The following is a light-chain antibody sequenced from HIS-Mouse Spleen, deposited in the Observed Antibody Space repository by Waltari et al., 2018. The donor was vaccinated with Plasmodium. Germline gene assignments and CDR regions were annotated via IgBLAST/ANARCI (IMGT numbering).Light chain of an antibody. CDR1: KLGDKY. CDR2: QDS. V-gene: IGLV3-1*01. J-gene: IGLJ1*01. Sequence: QPPSVSVSPGQTASITCSGDKLGDKYACWYQQKPGQSPVLVIYQDSKRPSGIPERFSGSNSGNTATLTISGTQAMDEADYYCQAWDSSTDYVFGTGTKVTVL. CDR3: QAWDSSTDYV.